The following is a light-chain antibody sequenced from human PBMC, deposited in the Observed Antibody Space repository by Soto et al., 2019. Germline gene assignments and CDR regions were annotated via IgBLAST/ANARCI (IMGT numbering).Light chain of an antibody. CDR1: SNDVGGYNY. J-gene: IGLJ3*02. Sequence: QSALTQPASMSGSPGQSITISCTGTSNDVGGYNYVSWYQQHPGKAPKLMIFEVSNRPSGVSNRSSGSKSGNTASLTISGLQAEDEAYYYCCSYTSTNSRVFGGGTKVTVL. CDR3: CSYTSTNSRV. V-gene: IGLV2-14*01. CDR2: EVS.